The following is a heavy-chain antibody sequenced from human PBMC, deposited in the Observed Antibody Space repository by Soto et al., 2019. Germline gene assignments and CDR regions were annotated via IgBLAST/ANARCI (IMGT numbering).Heavy chain of an antibody. V-gene: IGHV4-38-2*01. CDR1: CYSIISGYY. D-gene: IGHD3-16*01. Sequence: SETLSLTCAFSCYSIISGYYWGWIRQPPGKGLEWIGSIYHSGSTYYNPSLKSRVTISVDTSKNQFSLKLSSVTAADTAVYYCAGGLTYYYYYGMDVWGQGTTVTVSS. J-gene: IGHJ6*02. CDR2: IYHSGST. CDR3: AGGLTYYYYYGMDV.